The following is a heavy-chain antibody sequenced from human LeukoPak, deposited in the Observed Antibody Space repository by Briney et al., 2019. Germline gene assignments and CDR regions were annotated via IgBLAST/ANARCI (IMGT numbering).Heavy chain of an antibody. V-gene: IGHV4-61*02. Sequence: KASQTLSLTCTVSGGSISSGSYYWSWIRQPAGKGLEWIGRIYTSGSTNYNPSLKSRVTISVDTSKNQFSLKLSSVTAADTAVYYCAKQGYCSSTSCYGYYYYYYMDVWGKGTTVTISS. J-gene: IGHJ6*03. CDR3: AKQGYCSSTSCYGYYYYYYMDV. D-gene: IGHD2-2*01. CDR2: IYTSGST. CDR1: GGSISSGSYY.